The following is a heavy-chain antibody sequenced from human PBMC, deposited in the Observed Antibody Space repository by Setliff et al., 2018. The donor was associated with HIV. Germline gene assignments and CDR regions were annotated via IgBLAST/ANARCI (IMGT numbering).Heavy chain of an antibody. D-gene: IGHD3-10*01. J-gene: IGHJ6*03. Sequence: EASVKVSCKASGYTFSTYYIHWMRQAPGQGLEWLAVINPGRGNTNYAQSFQGRVTVTRDTSTDTVYMELNSLRPEDTADYYCARGLRGVIKGRYYYMDVWGKGTTVTVS. CDR2: INPGRGNT. CDR3: ARGLRGVIKGRYYYMDV. CDR1: GYTFSTYY. V-gene: IGHV1-46*01.